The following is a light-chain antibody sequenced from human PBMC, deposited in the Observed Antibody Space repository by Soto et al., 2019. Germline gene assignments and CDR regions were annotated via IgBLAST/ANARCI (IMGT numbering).Light chain of an antibody. CDR3: QLSHSTPLM. CDR1: QNINTY. V-gene: IGKV1-39*01. J-gene: IGKJ1*01. CDR2: AAS. Sequence: DIQMTQSPSSLSASVGDRVTITCRASQNINTYLNWYQQKPGKAPKLLIYAASALRSGVPSRFSGSGSGTDFTLTISSLQPEDCATYYCQLSHSTPLMFGQGTKVDI.